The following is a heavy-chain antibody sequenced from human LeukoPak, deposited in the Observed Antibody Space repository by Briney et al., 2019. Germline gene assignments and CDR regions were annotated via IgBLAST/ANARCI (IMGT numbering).Heavy chain of an antibody. D-gene: IGHD6-13*01. CDR2: IYYSGST. CDR1: GGSISSYY. V-gene: IGHV4-59*12. Sequence: SETLSLTCTVSGGSISSYYWSWIRQPPGKGLEWIGYIYYSGSTNYNPSLKSRVTISVDTSKNQFSLKLSSVTAADTAVYYCARGRIAAAGKAFDIWGQGTMVTVSS. CDR3: ARGRIAAAGKAFDI. J-gene: IGHJ3*02.